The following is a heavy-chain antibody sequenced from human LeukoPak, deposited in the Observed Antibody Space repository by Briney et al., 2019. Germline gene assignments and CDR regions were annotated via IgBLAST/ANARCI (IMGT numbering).Heavy chain of an antibody. Sequence: SETLSLTCTVSGGSISGYYWSWIRQSPGKGLEWIAYVYSSGSTNYNPSLYSRVTISLDTSKNQFSLKLNSVTAADTAIYYCARKPIFASGRHWYYFDNWGQGTLVTVSS. CDR1: GGSISGYY. CDR2: VYSSGST. J-gene: IGHJ4*02. CDR3: ARKPIFASGRHWYYFDN. V-gene: IGHV4-59*08. D-gene: IGHD3-10*01.